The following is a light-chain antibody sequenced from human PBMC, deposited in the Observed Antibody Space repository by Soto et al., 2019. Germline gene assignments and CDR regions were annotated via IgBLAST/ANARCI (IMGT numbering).Light chain of an antibody. Sequence: QSVLTQPPSVSGAPGQTGTISCTGSSSNVGAGYDVHWYQQLPGRAPKLLSYGNTNRPSGVPDRFSGSKSGTSASLAITGRQAEDEADYYCQSLDSSGSVFGTGTKLTVL. J-gene: IGLJ1*01. V-gene: IGLV1-40*01. CDR2: GNT. CDR1: SSNVGAGYD. CDR3: QSLDSSGSV.